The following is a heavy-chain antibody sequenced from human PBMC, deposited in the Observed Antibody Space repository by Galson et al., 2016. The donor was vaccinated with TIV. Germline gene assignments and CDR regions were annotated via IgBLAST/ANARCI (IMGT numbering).Heavy chain of an antibody. D-gene: IGHD3-9*01. J-gene: IGHJ5*02. CDR1: GYTFTRLG. Sequence: SVKVSCKASGYTFTRLGISWVRQAPGQGLEWMGRIVPLLERSNYAQNFQGRVTITADKSTSTTYMELSSLRSEDTAVSYCAKHTGYTLRDNYFDQWGQGTLVTVSS. CDR3: AKHTGYTLRDNYFDQ. V-gene: IGHV1-69*04. CDR2: IVPLLERS.